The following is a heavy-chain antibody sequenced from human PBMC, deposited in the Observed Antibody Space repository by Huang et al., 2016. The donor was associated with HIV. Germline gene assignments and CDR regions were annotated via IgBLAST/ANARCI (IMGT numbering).Heavy chain of an antibody. Sequence: EVQLVESGGGLVKPGGSRRLSCAASGFTFSNAWMSWVRQAPGKGLQWVGRIKSKTDGGTTAYAAPVKGRFTISRDDSKNTLYLQMNTLKTEDTAVYYCTTDRDYGDYVADAFDIWGQGTMVTVSS. CDR2: IKSKTDGGTT. V-gene: IGHV3-15*01. CDR3: TTDRDYGDYVADAFDI. J-gene: IGHJ3*02. CDR1: GFTFSNAW. D-gene: IGHD4-17*01.